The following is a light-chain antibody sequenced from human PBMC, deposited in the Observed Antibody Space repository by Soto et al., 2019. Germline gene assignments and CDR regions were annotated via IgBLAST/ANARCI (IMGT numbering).Light chain of an antibody. V-gene: IGKV3-20*01. Sequence: EIVLTQSPGTLSLSPGERATLSCRASQSVSSSYLAWYQQKPGQAPRLLIYGASSRATGIPDRFRGSGSGTHFTLTISRLEPEDFAVYYCQQYDSSPLTFGGGTKVEIK. CDR3: QQYDSSPLT. J-gene: IGKJ4*01. CDR1: QSVSSSY. CDR2: GAS.